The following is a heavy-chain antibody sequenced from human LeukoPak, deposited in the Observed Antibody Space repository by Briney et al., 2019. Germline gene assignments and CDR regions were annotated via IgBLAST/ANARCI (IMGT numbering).Heavy chain of an antibody. Sequence: ASVKVSCKASGYTFTGYFMHWVRQAPGQGLEWMGWISPNSGGTKYAQKFQVRVTMTRDTSISTAYMELSRLRSDDTAVYYCARGGKLNNWFDPWGQGTLVTVSS. CDR2: ISPNSGGT. V-gene: IGHV1-2*02. CDR3: ARGGKLNNWFDP. D-gene: IGHD3-16*01. J-gene: IGHJ5*02. CDR1: GYTFTGYF.